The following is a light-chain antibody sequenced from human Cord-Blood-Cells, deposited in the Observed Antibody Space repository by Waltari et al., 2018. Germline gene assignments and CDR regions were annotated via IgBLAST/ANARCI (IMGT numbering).Light chain of an antibody. Sequence: QSALTQPAFVSGSPGQSITLPCTGTSSDVGGYTNVSWYQQHPGKAPKLLIYDVSNRPSGVSNRLSDSKSGNAASLTISGLQSEDGGDYYCSSYTSSSTWVFGGGTKLTVL. CDR2: DVS. CDR1: SSDVGGYTN. J-gene: IGLJ3*02. V-gene: IGLV2-14*03. CDR3: SSYTSSSTWV.